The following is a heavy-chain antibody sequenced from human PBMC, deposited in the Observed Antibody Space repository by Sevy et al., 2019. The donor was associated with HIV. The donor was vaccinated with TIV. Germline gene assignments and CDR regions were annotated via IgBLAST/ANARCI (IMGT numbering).Heavy chain of an antibody. CDR1: GFTFSNYW. D-gene: IGHD1-7*01. CDR2: IKDDGSET. J-gene: IGHJ6*02. CDR3: SRVGPLVDGTLIPWGMDV. Sequence: GGSLRLSCAASGFTFSNYWMNWVRHAPGKGLEWVANIKDDGSETYSPDSVKGRFTLARDYIKNSFTLQMNSLSVEDTAVYYCSRVGPLVDGTLIPWGMDVWGQGTTVTVSS. V-gene: IGHV3-7*01.